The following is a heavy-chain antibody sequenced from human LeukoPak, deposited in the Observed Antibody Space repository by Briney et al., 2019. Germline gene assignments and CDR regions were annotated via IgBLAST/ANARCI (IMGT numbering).Heavy chain of an antibody. J-gene: IGHJ5*02. CDR2: FDPEDGET. CDR3: ATVSPYYYGSGSWFDP. V-gene: IGHV1-24*01. CDR1: GYTLTELS. Sequence: ASVKVSCKASGYTLTELSMHWVRQAAGKGLEWMGGFDPEDGETIYAQKFQGRVTMTEDTSTDTAYMELSSLRSEDTAVYYCATVSPYYYGSGSWFDPWGQGTLVTVSS. D-gene: IGHD3-10*01.